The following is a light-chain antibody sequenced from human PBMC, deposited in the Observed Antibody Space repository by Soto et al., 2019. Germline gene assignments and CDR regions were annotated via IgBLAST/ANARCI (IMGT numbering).Light chain of an antibody. V-gene: IGLV2-14*03. CDR2: DVS. CDR1: SSDVGGYNY. CDR3: SSYTSSGTWV. J-gene: IGLJ3*02. Sequence: QSALTQPASVSGSPGQSITISCTGTSSDVGGYNYVSWYQQHPGKAPTLMIYDVSYLPSGVSNRFSGSKSGNTASLTISGLQAEDEAVYYCSSYTSSGTWVFGGGTKLTVL.